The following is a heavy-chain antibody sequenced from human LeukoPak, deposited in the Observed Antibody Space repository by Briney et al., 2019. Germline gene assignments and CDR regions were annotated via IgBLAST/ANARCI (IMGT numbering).Heavy chain of an antibody. CDR1: GFTVSSNY. D-gene: IGHD3-22*01. Sequence: GGSLRLSCAASGFTVSSNYMSWVRQAPGKGLEWVSVIYSGGSTYYADSVKGRFTISRDNSKNTLYLQMNSLRAEDTAVYYCAKDGSSGYPYYFDYWGQGTLVTVSS. V-gene: IGHV3-53*01. CDR3: AKDGSSGYPYYFDY. J-gene: IGHJ4*02. CDR2: IYSGGST.